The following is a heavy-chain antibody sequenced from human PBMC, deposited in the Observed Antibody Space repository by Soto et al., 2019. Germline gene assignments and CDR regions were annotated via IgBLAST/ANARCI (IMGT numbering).Heavy chain of an antibody. Sequence: ASETLSLTCTVSGGSISSGDYYWSWIRQPPGKGLEWIGYIYYSGSTYYNPSLKSRVTISVDTSKNQFSLKLSSVTAADTAVYYCARDAFWSGTDYYYCGMDVWGQGTTVTVSS. V-gene: IGHV4-30-4*01. CDR2: IYYSGST. CDR1: GGSISSGDYY. CDR3: ARDAFWSGTDYYYCGMDV. D-gene: IGHD3-3*01. J-gene: IGHJ6*02.